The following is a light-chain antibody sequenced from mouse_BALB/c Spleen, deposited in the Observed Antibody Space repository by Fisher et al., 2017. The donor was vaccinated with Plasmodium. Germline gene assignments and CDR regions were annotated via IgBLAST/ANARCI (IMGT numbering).Light chain of an antibody. J-gene: IGKJ5*01. CDR3: QHSDSWPLT. V-gene: IGKV5-45*01. Sequence: DIVLTQSPATLSVTPGDRVSLSCRASQSISNYLHWYQQKSHESPRLLISYSSQFISGIPSRFSGSGSGTDFTLSINSVETEDFGMYFCQHSDSWPLTFGAGTKLELK. CDR1: QSISNY. CDR2: YSS.